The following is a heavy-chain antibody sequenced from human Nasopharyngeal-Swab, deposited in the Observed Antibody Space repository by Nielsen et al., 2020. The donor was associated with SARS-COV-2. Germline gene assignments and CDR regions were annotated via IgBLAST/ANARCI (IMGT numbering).Heavy chain of an antibody. D-gene: IGHD2-15*01. V-gene: IGHV3-21*01. CDR2: ISSSSSYI. CDR1: GFTFSSYS. J-gene: IGHJ4*02. CDR3: ARARIGSKYYFDY. Sequence: GSLRLSCAASGFTFSSYSMNWVRQAPGKGLEWVSSISSSSSYIYYADSVKGRFTISRDNAKNSLYLQMNSLRAEDTAVYYCARARIGSKYYFDYWGQGTLVTVSS.